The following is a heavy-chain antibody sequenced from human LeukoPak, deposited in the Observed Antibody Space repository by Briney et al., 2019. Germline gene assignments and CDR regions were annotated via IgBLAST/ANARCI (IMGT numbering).Heavy chain of an antibody. CDR2: IIPIFGTA. J-gene: IGHJ4*02. CDR1: GGTFTSYA. V-gene: IGHV1-69*13. CDR3: AIPRGCSSTSCSIYYFDY. Sequence: SVKVSFKASGGTFTSYAISWVRQAPGQGLEWMGGIIPIFGTANYAQKFQGRVTITADESTSTAYMELSSLRSEDTAVYYCAIPRGCSSTSCSIYYFDYWGQGTLVTVSS. D-gene: IGHD2-2*01.